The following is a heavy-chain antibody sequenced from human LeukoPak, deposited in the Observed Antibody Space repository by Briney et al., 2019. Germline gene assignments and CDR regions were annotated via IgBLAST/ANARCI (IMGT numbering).Heavy chain of an antibody. CDR1: GLTFSNHA. V-gene: IGHV3-23*01. CDR2: ISDDGGRT. D-gene: IGHD3-22*01. J-gene: IGHJ4*02. CDR3: AKDQHERSGHFYGDFDY. Sequence: GGSLRLSCAASGLTFSNHAMSWVRQAPGKRLEWVSVISDDGGRTYYTDSVKGRFTIPRDNSKNTLYLQMSSPRAEDTAVYYCAKDQHERSGHFYGDFDYWGQGTLVTVSS.